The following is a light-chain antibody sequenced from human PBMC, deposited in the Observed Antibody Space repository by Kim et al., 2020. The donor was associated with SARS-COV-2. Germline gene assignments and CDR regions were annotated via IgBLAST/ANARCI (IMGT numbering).Light chain of an antibody. Sequence: VALGQTVRLTCQGDSLRSYYATWYQQKPGQAPILVIYGKNNRPSGIPDRFSGSSSGNTASLTITGTQAGDEADYYCNSRDSNDNVVFGGGTKLTVL. CDR3: NSRDSNDNVV. J-gene: IGLJ2*01. CDR1: SLRSYY. CDR2: GKN. V-gene: IGLV3-19*01.